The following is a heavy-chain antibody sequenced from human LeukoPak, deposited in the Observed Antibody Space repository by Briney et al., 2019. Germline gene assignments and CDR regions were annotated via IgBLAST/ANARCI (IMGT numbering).Heavy chain of an antibody. CDR1: GFTFSSYG. D-gene: IGHD4-23*01. J-gene: IGHJ4*02. CDR2: ISYDGSNK. V-gene: IGHV3-30*03. Sequence: GGSLRLSCAASGFTFSSYGMHWVRQAPGKGLEWVAVISYDGSNKYYADSVKGRFTISRDNSKNTVYLQMNSLRAEDTAIYYCARDRGKDYFGDWGQGTQVTVSS. CDR3: ARDRGKDYFGD.